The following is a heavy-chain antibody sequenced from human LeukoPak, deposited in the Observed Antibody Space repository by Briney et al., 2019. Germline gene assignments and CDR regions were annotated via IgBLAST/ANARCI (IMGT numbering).Heavy chain of an antibody. CDR2: IIPIFGTA. D-gene: IGHD3-22*01. CDR3: AREGFFEDYYDSSGFDY. V-gene: IGHV1-69*05. J-gene: IGHJ4*02. CDR1: GGTFSSYV. Sequence: SVKVSCKASGGTFSSYVISWVRQAPGQGLEWMGGIIPIFGTANYAQKFQGRVTITTDESTSTAYMELSSLRSEDTAVYYCAREGFFEDYYDSSGFDYWGQGTLVTVSS.